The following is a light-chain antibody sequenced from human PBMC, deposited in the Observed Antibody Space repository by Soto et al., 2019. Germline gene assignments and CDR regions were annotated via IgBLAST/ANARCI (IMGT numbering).Light chain of an antibody. J-gene: IGKJ1*01. V-gene: IGKV3-11*01. Sequence: EIVLTQSPATLSLSPGERATLSCRASQSISLSLAWYQQKPGQAPRLLIYDASSRATGIPARFSGSGSGTDFTLTISSLEPEDFAVYYCQQRRSWPRAYGQGTKVDIK. CDR2: DAS. CDR3: QQRRSWPRA. CDR1: QSISLS.